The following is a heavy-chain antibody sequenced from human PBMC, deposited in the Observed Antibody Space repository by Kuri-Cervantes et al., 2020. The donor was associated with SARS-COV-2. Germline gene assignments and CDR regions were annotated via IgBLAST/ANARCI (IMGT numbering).Heavy chain of an antibody. J-gene: IGHJ4*02. CDR2: INHSGST. Sequence: SQTLSLTCAVYGGSFSGYYWSWIRQPPGKGLEWIGEINHSGSTNYNPSLKSRVTISVDTSKYQFSLKLSSVTAADTAVYYCARGRRYSLPGGLDYWGQGTLVTVSS. CDR1: GGSFSGYY. V-gene: IGHV4-34*01. D-gene: IGHD3-9*01. CDR3: ARGRRYSLPGGLDY.